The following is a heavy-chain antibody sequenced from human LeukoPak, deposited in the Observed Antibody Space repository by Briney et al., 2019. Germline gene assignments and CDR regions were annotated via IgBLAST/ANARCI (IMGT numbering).Heavy chain of an antibody. D-gene: IGHD3-3*01. V-gene: IGHV3-23*01. CDR2: ISGSGFRT. CDR1: GFTFSSYA. Sequence: GGSLRLSCAAAGFTFSSYAMRGVRQAAGKGVGWVSAISGSGFRTYYSDPLKCRFTLSSDTSKTTLYLQMNSLRAGDTAVYYCAKDGYDFWSRYHSHTPFDSWGQGTLVTVSS. J-gene: IGHJ4*02. CDR3: AKDGYDFWSRYHSHTPFDS.